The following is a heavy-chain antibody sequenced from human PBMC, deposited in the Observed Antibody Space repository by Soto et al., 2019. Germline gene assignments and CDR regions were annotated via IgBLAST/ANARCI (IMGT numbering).Heavy chain of an antibody. D-gene: IGHD2-2*01. CDR1: GGPFISYA. V-gene: IGHV1-69*01. Sequence: SVKVSCTASGGPFISYAISWVRQAPGQGLEWMGGIIPIFGTANYAQKFQGRVTITADESTSTAYMELSSLRSEDTAVYYCARAPSTTHAFDIWGQGTMVTVSS. CDR3: ARAPSTTHAFDI. CDR2: IIPIFGTA. J-gene: IGHJ3*02.